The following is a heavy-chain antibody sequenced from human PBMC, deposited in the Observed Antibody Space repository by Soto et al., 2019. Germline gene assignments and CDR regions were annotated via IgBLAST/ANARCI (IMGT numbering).Heavy chain of an antibody. Sequence: EVQLLESGGGLVQPGRSLRLSCAASGFTFSSYAMSWVRQAPGKGLEWVSAISGSGGTTYYADSVKGRFTISRDNSKNTLFLQMNSLGAEDRAVYYCAKFFVGTGGSSGWPWSFHYWGQGTLVTVSS. V-gene: IGHV3-23*01. CDR2: ISGSGGTT. D-gene: IGHD6-25*01. CDR1: GFTFSSYA. CDR3: AKFFVGTGGSSGWPWSFHY. J-gene: IGHJ4*02.